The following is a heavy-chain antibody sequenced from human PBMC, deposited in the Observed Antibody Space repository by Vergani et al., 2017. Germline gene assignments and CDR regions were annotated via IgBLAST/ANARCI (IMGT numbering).Heavy chain of an antibody. V-gene: IGHV3-33*08. D-gene: IGHD3-3*01. CDR1: GFSFSSHA. Sequence: QVQLAESGGGRVQPGRSLRLSCAASGFSFSSHAIHWVRQAPGKGLEWVAVIWYDGSNKYYADSVKGRFTISRDNSKNTLYLQMNSLRAEDTAVYYCARERRGVVTLDYWGQGTLVTVSS. J-gene: IGHJ4*02. CDR2: IWYDGSNK. CDR3: ARERRGVVTLDY.